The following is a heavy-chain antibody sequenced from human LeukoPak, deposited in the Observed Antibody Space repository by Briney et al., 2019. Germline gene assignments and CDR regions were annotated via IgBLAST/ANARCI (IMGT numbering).Heavy chain of an antibody. V-gene: IGHV4-59*08. CDR2: IYHNGNT. J-gene: IGHJ4*02. D-gene: IGHD3-9*01. Sequence: SETLSLTCTVSDGYISSHLWSWIRQPPGKGLEWIGYIYHNGNTNYNPSLKSRVTISIDTSKNRFSLKLSSVTAADTAVYYCARTVFLAGWHFDFWGQGTLVTVSS. CDR3: ARTVFLAGWHFDF. CDR1: DGYISSHL.